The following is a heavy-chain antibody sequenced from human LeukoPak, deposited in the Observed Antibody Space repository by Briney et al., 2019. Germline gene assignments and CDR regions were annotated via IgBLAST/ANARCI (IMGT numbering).Heavy chain of an antibody. Sequence: SETLSLTCTVSGGSISSSSYYWGWIRQPPGTGLEWIGSIYYSGSTYNNPSLKSRVTISVDTSKNQFSLKLSSVTAADTAVYYCARVPYGSGSLNFDYWGQGTLVTVSS. V-gene: IGHV4-39*01. J-gene: IGHJ4*02. CDR1: GGSISSSSYY. CDR3: ARVPYGSGSLNFDY. D-gene: IGHD3-10*01. CDR2: IYYSGST.